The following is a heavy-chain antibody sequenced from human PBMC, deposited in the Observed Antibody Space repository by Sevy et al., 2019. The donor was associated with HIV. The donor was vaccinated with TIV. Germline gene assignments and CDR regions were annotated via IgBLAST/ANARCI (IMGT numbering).Heavy chain of an antibody. CDR1: GFTFSSYG. V-gene: IGHV3-30*02. CDR3: AKDYCGGDCYYFDY. CDR2: IRYDGSNK. Sequence: GGALRLSCAASGFTFSSYGMHWVRQAPGKGLEWVAFIRYDGSNKYYADSVKGRFTISRDNSKNTLYLQMNSLRAEDTAVYYCAKDYCGGDCYYFDYWGQGTLVTVSS. D-gene: IGHD2-21*01. J-gene: IGHJ4*02.